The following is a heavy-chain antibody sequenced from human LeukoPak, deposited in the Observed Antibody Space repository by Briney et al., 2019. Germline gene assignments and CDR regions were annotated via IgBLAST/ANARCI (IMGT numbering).Heavy chain of an antibody. CDR1: GGTFSSYA. V-gene: IGHV1-69*04. D-gene: IGHD3-22*01. CDR2: IIPILGTA. Sequence: SVKVSCKASGGTFSSYAISWVRQAPGQGLEWRGRIIPILGTANYAQKFQGRVTITADKSTSTAYMELSSLRSEDTAVYYCARDPHYYDSSGYYSPTFDYWGQGTLVTVSS. CDR3: ARDPHYYDSSGYYSPTFDY. J-gene: IGHJ4*02.